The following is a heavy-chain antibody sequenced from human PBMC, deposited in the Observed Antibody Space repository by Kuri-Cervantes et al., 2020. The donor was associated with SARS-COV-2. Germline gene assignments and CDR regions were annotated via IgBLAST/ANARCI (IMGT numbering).Heavy chain of an antibody. CDR3: ARTDPQLPHLIY. D-gene: IGHD1-14*01. CDR1: GFTFSSYS. CDR2: ISSSSSYI. Sequence: GGSLRLSCAASGFTFSSYSMNWVRQAPRKGLEWVSSISSSSSYIYYADSVKGRFTISRDNAKNSLYLQMNSLRAEDTAVYYCARTDPQLPHLIYWGQGTLVTVSS. J-gene: IGHJ4*02. V-gene: IGHV3-21*01.